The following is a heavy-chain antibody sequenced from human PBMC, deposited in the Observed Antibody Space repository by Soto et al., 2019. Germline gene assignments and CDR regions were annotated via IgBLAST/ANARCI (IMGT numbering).Heavy chain of an antibody. CDR1: GFTFDDYA. CDR3: ARGALVTAPLKTYYFEY. J-gene: IGHJ4*02. CDR2: INWNSNDI. V-gene: IGHV3-9*01. D-gene: IGHD2-21*02. Sequence: EVQLVESGGGLVQTGRTLRLSCAASGFTFDDYAIHWVRQTPGMGLEWVSGINWNSNDIGYAGSVKGRFTFSRDNVKKSLYLQMNSLRVEDTAFYYCARGALVTAPLKTYYFEYWGQGTLVTVSS.